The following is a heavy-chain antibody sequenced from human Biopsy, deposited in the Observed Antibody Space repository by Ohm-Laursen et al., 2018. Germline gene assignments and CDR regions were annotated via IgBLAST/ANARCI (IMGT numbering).Heavy chain of an antibody. CDR1: GGSISSRNHY. V-gene: IGHV4-39*01. D-gene: IGHD3-3*01. CDR3: ARHSLDDFWSGAHYYFDY. J-gene: IGHJ4*02. Sequence: SDTLSLTRSVSGGSISSRNHYWGWLRQPPGKGLEWIGHVYYSGSTFYNSSLESRVTVSVDTSKNQFHLRLTSMSASDTAVYYCARHSLDDFWSGAHYYFDYWGLGTLVTVSS. CDR2: VYYSGST.